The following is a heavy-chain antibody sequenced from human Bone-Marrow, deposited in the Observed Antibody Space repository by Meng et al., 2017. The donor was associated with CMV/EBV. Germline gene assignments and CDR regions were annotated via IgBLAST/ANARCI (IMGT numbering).Heavy chain of an antibody. CDR1: GFTFSGYW. V-gene: IGHV3-74*01. J-gene: IGHJ4*02. CDR3: ARESYFYETSALGYF. Sequence: GGSLRLSCAASGFTFSGYWMHWVRQAPGKGLVWVSRINGDGSITTYADSVKGRFTISRDNAKNTLYLQMNSLRAEDTAVFYCARESYFYETSALGYFWVQGTLVIVSS. D-gene: IGHD3-22*01. CDR2: INGDGSIT.